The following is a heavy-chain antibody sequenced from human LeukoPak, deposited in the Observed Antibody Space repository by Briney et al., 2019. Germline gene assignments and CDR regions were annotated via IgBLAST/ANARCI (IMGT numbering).Heavy chain of an antibody. Sequence: RASVTVSCKASGYTFTGYYMHWVRQAPGQGLEWMGWINPNSGGTNYAQKFQGRVTMTTDTSTSTAYMELRSLRSDDTAVYYCARDLPYSSSWESIDYWGQGTLVTVSS. V-gene: IGHV1-2*02. CDR3: ARDLPYSSSWESIDY. J-gene: IGHJ4*02. CDR1: GYTFTGYY. CDR2: INPNSGGT. D-gene: IGHD6-13*01.